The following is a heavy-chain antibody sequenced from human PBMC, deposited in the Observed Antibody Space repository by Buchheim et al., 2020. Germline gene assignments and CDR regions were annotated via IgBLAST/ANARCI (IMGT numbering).Heavy chain of an antibody. CDR1: GFTFSSYG. D-gene: IGHD2-21*02. V-gene: IGHV3-30*03. CDR3: ARDRGPAYCGGDCYLGY. J-gene: IGHJ4*02. CDR2: ISYDGSNK. Sequence: QVQLVESGGGVVQPGRSLRLSCAASGFTFSSYGMHWVRQAPGKGLEWVAVISYDGSNKYYADSVKGRFTISRDNSKNTMYLQMNSLRAEDTAVYYCARDRGPAYCGGDCYLGYWGQGTL.